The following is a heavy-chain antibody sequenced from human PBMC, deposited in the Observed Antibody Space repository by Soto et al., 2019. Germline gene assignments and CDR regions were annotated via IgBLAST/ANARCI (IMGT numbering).Heavy chain of an antibody. V-gene: IGHV1-46*01. CDR3: ARDRGPYGDLDY. CDR2: INPSDNSA. J-gene: IGHJ4*02. CDR1: GYTFTTYH. Sequence: ASVKVSCKASGYTFTTYHMHWVRQAPGQGLEWMGIINPSDNSATYAQKFQGRVTMTRDTSTSTVNMELSSLRSEDTAVYYCARDRGPYGDLDYWGQGPLVTVSS. D-gene: IGHD4-17*01.